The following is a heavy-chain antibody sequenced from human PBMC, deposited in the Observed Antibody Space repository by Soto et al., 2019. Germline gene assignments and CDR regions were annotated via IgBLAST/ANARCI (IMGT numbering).Heavy chain of an antibody. CDR3: VRDKSPAEMAFGY. D-gene: IGHD2-2*03. CDR2: LYTGGNT. CDR1: GFTVNSNY. V-gene: IGHV3-53*01. Sequence: GGSLRLSCAASGFTVNSNYMSWVRQTPRKGLEWVSILYTGGNTYYADSVQGRFTISRDTSRNTLHLQMNSLRAEDTAMYFCVRDKSPAEMAFGYWGQGTLVTVSS. J-gene: IGHJ4*02.